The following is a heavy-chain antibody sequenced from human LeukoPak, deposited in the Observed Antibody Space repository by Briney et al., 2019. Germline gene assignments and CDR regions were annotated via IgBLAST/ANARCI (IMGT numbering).Heavy chain of an antibody. CDR2: IRHDGSNE. Sequence: GGSLRLSCAASGFTFSSDDMHWVRQAPGKGLEWVGLIRHDGSNEYKDSVKGRFTISRDNSKNTLYLQMSSLRSDDTAVYYCARDNAVHWGQGTLVTVSS. V-gene: IGHV3-30*02. D-gene: IGHD2-8*01. J-gene: IGHJ4*02. CDR1: GFTFSSDD. CDR3: ARDNAVH.